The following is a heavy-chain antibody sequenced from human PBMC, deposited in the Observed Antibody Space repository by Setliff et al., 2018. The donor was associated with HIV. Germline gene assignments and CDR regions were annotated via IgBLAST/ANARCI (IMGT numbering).Heavy chain of an antibody. V-gene: IGHV4-34*01. D-gene: IGHD1-1*01. J-gene: IGHJ3*02. CDR2: INHRGTT. CDR1: GGSFSGYY. CDR3: ARPRLWRDAFGI. Sequence: SETLSLTCGVYGGSFSGYYWTWIRQPPGKGLEWIGEINHRGTTNSNPSLKRRVTISVDTSKSQFSLRLSSVTAADTAVYYCARPRLWRDAFGIWGQGAMVTVSS.